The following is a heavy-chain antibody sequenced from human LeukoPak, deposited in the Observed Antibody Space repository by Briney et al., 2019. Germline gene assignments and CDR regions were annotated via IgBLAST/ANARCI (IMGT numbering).Heavy chain of an antibody. Sequence: GGSLRLSCAVSGITLSNYGMSWVRQAPGKGLEWVAGFSGSGGSTNYADSVKGRFSISRDNPKNTLYLQANSLRAEDTAVYFCAKRGVVIRVILVGFHKEAYYFDSWGQGALVTVSS. CDR2: FSGSGGST. D-gene: IGHD3-22*01. CDR1: GITLSNYG. CDR3: AKRGVVIRVILVGFHKEAYYFDS. J-gene: IGHJ4*02. V-gene: IGHV3-23*01.